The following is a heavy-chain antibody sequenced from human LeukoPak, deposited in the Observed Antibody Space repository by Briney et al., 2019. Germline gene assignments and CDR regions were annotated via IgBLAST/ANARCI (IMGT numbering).Heavy chain of an antibody. V-gene: IGHV3-23*01. CDR2: ISGGGGGT. CDR1: GFTFRSYA. D-gene: IGHD6-13*01. J-gene: IGHJ4*02. Sequence: QPGGSLRLSCAASGFTFRSYAMSWVRQAPGQGLEWVSSISGGGGGTYYANSVKGRFTISRDNSKGTLYLQMNGLRAEDTAVYYCAKISTPIPAAGAMDNWGQGTLVTVSS. CDR3: AKISTPIPAAGAMDN.